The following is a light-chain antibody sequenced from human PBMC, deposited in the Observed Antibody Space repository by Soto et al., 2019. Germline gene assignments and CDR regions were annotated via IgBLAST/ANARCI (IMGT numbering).Light chain of an antibody. CDR2: GAS. CDR1: QSVSSN. J-gene: IGKJ2*01. Sequence: DIVMTRSPATLSLSPWERATLSCSSGQSVSSNVACYQQIPGQTPRLIIYGASTRATGIPFTFSGSGSGKQFTITISSLQSEDFAVYYCQQYDDGPYTFGQVTKVDIK. CDR3: QQYDDGPYT. V-gene: IGKV3-15*01.